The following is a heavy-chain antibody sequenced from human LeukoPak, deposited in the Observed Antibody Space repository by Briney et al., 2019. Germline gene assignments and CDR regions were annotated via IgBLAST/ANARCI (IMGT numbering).Heavy chain of an antibody. CDR2: ISGSGGRT. Sequence: GGSLRLSCAASGFTFSSYAMNWVRQAPGKGLEWVSSISGSGGRTYYADSVKGRFTISRDNSKNTLYLQMNSLRAEDTAVYYCARGNARGFDYWGQGTLVTVSS. V-gene: IGHV3-23*01. CDR3: ARGNARGFDY. CDR1: GFTFSSYA. D-gene: IGHD1-1*01. J-gene: IGHJ4*02.